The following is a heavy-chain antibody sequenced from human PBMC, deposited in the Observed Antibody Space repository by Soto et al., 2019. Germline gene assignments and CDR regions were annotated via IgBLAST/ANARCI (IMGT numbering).Heavy chain of an antibody. CDR3: ARDKAPLAAAVGYFDY. CDR2: ISYDGSNK. Sequence: GGSLRLSCAASGFTFSSYAMHWVRQAPGKGLEWVAVISYDGSNKYYADSVKGRFTISRDNSKNTLYLQMNSLRAGDTAVYYCARDKAPLAAAVGYFDYWGQGTLVTVSS. D-gene: IGHD6-13*01. J-gene: IGHJ4*02. CDR1: GFTFSSYA. V-gene: IGHV3-30-3*01.